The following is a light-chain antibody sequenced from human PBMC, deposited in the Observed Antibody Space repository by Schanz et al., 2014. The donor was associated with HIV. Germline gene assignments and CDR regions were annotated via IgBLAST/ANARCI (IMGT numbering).Light chain of an antibody. CDR1: SSNIGSNY. Sequence: QSVLTQPPSASGTPGQRVTISCSGSSSNIGSNYVYWYQQLPGTAPKLLIYSNNQRPSGVPDRISGSRSGTSASLAISGLQSEDEADYYCAAWDDSLNGPVFGGGTKVTVL. V-gene: IGLV1-44*01. CDR2: SNN. J-gene: IGLJ2*01. CDR3: AAWDDSLNGPV.